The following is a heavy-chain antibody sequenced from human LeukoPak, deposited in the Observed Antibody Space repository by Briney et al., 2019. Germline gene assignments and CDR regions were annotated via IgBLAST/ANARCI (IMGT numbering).Heavy chain of an antibody. V-gene: IGHV4-34*01. J-gene: IGHJ4*02. CDR2: INHSGST. Sequence: PSETLSLTCAVYGGSFSGYYWSWIRQPPGKGLEWIGEINHSGSTNYNPSLKSRVTISVDTSKNQFSLKLSSVTAADTAVYYCARGGVYCSSTSCYTAWYFDYWGQGTLATVSS. CDR1: GGSFSGYY. CDR3: ARGGVYCSSTSCYTAWYFDY. D-gene: IGHD2-2*02.